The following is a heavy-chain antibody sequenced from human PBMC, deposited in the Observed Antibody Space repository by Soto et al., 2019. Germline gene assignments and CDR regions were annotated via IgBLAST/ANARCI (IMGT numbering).Heavy chain of an antibody. D-gene: IGHD1-26*01. Sequence: QVQLVESGGGVVQPGRSLRLSCTASGFTFSTYGMPWVRQAPGKGVEWVTVIWHDGSNKYYSDTVKGRFTISRYNSKITLYIQMNNLRADDTAVYYCARGGGSGSSFVGYYYYTLDVWGQGTTVTVSS. CDR2: IWHDGSNK. J-gene: IGHJ6*02. CDR3: ARGGGSGSSFVGYYYYTLDV. CDR1: GFTFSTYG. V-gene: IGHV3-33*01.